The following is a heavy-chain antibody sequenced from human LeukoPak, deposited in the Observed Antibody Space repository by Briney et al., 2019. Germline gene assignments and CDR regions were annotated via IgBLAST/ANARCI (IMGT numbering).Heavy chain of an antibody. J-gene: IGHJ4*02. CDR1: GFTFSNYA. Sequence: GSLRLSCAASGFTFSNYAMSWVRQAPGKGLEWVSTISGSGVSTYYADSVKGQFTISRDNARDSLYLQMNSLRDDDTSVYFCARDASALYWGRGTLVTVSS. CDR2: ISGSGVST. CDR3: ARDASALY. D-gene: IGHD2-2*01. V-gene: IGHV3-23*01.